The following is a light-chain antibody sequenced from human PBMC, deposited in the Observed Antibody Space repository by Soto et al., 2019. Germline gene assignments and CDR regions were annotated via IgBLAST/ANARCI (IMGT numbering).Light chain of an antibody. CDR3: QQYTSSLIT. Sequence: EIVMTQSPATLSLSPGERATLSCRASQSISSNLAWYQQKPGQAPRLLIYGASTRATGIPARFSGSGSGTDFTLTISRLEPEDFAVYYCQQYTSSLITFGQGTRLEIK. CDR1: QSISSN. CDR2: GAS. V-gene: IGKV3-15*01. J-gene: IGKJ5*01.